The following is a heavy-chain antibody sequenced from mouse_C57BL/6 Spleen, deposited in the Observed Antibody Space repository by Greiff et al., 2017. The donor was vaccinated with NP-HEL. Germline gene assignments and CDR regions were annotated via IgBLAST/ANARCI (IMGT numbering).Heavy chain of an antibody. CDR3: ARWTTTVVARDYAMDY. V-gene: IGHV1-76*01. CDR2: IYPGSGNT. J-gene: IGHJ4*01. Sequence: QVQLKQSGAELVRPGASVKLSCKASGYTFTDYYINWVKQRPGQGLEWIARIYPGSGNTYYNEKFKGKATLTAEKSSSTAYMQLSSLTSEDSAVYFCARWTTTVVARDYAMDYWGQGTSVTVSS. D-gene: IGHD1-1*01. CDR1: GYTFTDYY.